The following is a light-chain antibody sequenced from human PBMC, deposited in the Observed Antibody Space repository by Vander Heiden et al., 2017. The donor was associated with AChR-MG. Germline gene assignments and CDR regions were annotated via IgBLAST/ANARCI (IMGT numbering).Light chain of an antibody. Sequence: QSVLTQPPPASWTPWQRVTLSCSGSSSNIGSNYVYWYQQLPGTAPKLLIYSNNQRPSGVPDRFSGSKSGTSASLAISGLRSEDEADYYCAAWDDSLSGRVFGGGTKLTVL. CDR1: SSNIGSNY. CDR2: SNN. J-gene: IGLJ3*02. CDR3: AAWDDSLSGRV. V-gene: IGLV1-47*02.